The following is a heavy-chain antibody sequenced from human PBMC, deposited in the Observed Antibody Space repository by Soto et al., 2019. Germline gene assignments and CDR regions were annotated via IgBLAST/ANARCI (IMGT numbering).Heavy chain of an antibody. J-gene: IGHJ6*03. D-gene: IGHD3-3*01. CDR2: IDDTGST. V-gene: IGHV4-59*01. CDR3: ARGLLEWLLRDSYYYYMDV. CDR1: GDSISSSY. Sequence: QVQLQESGPGLVKPSETLSLTCTVSGDSISSSYWNWIRQAPGKGLEWIGYIDDTGSTNYNPSLKSRVTLSVDPSNNQYYLKLSSVTAADTAVYYCARGLLEWLLRDSYYYYMDVWGKGTTVTVSS.